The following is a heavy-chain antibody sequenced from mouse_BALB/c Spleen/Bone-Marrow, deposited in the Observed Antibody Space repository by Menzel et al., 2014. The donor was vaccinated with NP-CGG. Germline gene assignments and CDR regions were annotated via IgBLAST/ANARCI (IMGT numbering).Heavy chain of an antibody. Sequence: QVQLQQPGAELVTPEASVKLPCKASGYTLTSYWMHWVKQRPGQGLEWIGEINPSNGRTNYNETFKSKATLPVDKSSTTAYMQLSSLTSDDSAVYYSARYGNYDAMYYWGQGTSGTVSS. V-gene: IGHV1S81*02. CDR1: GYTLTSYW. CDR3: ARYGNYDAMYY. J-gene: IGHJ4*01. CDR2: INPSNGRT. D-gene: IGHD2-1*01.